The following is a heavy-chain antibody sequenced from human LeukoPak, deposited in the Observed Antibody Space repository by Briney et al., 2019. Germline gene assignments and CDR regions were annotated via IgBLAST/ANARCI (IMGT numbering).Heavy chain of an antibody. CDR3: ARTLGLTSWYYFDY. V-gene: IGHV3-74*01. Sequence: PGGSLRLSCAASGFTFSSYWMHWVRQAPGKGLVWVSRIKSDGSSTSYADSVKGRFTISIDNAKNTLYLQMKSLRAEDTAVYYCARTLGLTSWYYFDYSGQGTLVTVSS. D-gene: IGHD2-8*02. CDR1: GFTFSSYW. J-gene: IGHJ4*02. CDR2: IKSDGSST.